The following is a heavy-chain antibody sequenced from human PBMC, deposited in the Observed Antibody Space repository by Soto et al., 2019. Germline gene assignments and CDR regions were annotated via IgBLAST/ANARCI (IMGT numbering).Heavy chain of an antibody. J-gene: IGHJ5*01. D-gene: IGHD2-2*01. V-gene: IGHV4-30-2*01. CDR2: IYHSGST. CDR3: ARGARYCSSTSCDPPLLDP. CDR1: GGSISSGGYS. Sequence: PSETLSLTCAVSGGSISSGGYSWSWIRQPPGKGLEWIGYIYHSGSTYYNPSLKSRVTISVDRSKKQFSLKLSSVTAADTAVYYCARGARYCSSTSCDPPLLDPWGQGTMVTVYS.